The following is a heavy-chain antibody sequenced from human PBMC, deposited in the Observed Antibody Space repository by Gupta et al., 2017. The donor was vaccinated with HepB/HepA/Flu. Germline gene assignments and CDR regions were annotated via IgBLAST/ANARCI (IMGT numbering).Heavy chain of an antibody. CDR2: ISDNGAGA. Sequence: EVQLLESGGGLVQPGGSLRLSCEASGFTFGSFAMSWVRQVPGKGPEWVSGISDNGAGAYYADFVKGRFTISRDNSKNTLYLQMNSLRVEDTAVYYCAKEIKAVGRPCFQTWGQGTQVTVSS. D-gene: IGHD6-13*01. V-gene: IGHV3-23*01. CDR1: GFTFGSFA. J-gene: IGHJ1*01. CDR3: AKEIKAVGRPCFQT.